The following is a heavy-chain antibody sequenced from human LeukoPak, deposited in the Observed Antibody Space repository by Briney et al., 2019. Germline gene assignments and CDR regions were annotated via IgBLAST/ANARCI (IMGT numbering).Heavy chain of an antibody. V-gene: IGHV1-2*02. CDR1: GYTFTGYY. CDR2: INPNSGGT. D-gene: IGHD6-6*01. CDR3: ARAVGYSSSFFWDGYYYMDV. Sequence: GASVKVSCKASGYTFTGYYMHWVRQAPGQGLEWMGWINPNSGGTNYAQKFQGRVTMTRDTSISTAYMELSRLRSDDTAVYYCARAVGYSSSFFWDGYYYMDVWGKGTTVTVSS. J-gene: IGHJ6*03.